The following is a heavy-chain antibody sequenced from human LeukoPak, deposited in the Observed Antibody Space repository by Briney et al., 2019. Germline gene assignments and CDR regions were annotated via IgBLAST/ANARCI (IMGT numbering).Heavy chain of an antibody. CDR2: IKYDGSEK. D-gene: IGHD5-24*01. CDR1: GFTFSSDW. V-gene: IGHV3-7*01. Sequence: PGRSLRLSCAASGFTFSSDWMSWVRQAPGKGLGWVANIKYDGSEKYYVDSVKGRFTISRDNAKNSLYLHMKSLRAEDTAVYYCARASWERWLLFDYWGQGTLVTVSS. J-gene: IGHJ4*02. CDR3: ARASWERWLLFDY.